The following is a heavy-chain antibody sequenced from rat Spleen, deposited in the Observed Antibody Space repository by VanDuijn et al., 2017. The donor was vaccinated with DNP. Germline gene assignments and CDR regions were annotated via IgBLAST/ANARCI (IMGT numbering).Heavy chain of an antibody. J-gene: IGHJ2*01. CDR3: TRGGTYYFDY. Sequence: EVQLVESGGGLVQPGRSTKLSCSASGFSFSFFPMAWVRQAPTKGLEWVATISTSGGSTFYRHSVRGRFTVSREDATSTLYLQMDSLRSEDTATYYCTRGGTYYFDYWGQGVMVTVSS. CDR2: ISTSGGST. V-gene: IGHV5-46*01. CDR1: GFSFSFFP.